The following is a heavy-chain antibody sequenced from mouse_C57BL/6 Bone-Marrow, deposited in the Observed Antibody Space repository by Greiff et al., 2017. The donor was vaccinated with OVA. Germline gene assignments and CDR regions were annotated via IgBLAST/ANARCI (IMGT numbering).Heavy chain of an antibody. CDR3: ARSCDGYFFFDY. V-gene: IGHV1-63*01. CDR2: IYPGGGYT. D-gene: IGHD2-3*01. J-gene: IGHJ2*01. Sequence: VKVVESGAELVRPGTSVKMSCKASGYTFTNYWIGWAKQRPGHGLEWIGDIYPGGGYTNYNEKFKGKATLTADKSSSTAYMQFSSLTSEDSAIYYCARSCDGYFFFDYWGQGTTLTVSS. CDR1: GYTFTNYW.